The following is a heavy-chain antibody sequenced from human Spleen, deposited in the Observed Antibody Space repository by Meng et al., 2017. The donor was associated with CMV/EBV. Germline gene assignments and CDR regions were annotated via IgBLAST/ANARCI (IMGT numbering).Heavy chain of an antibody. D-gene: IGHD2-15*01. J-gene: IGHJ4*02. CDR3: ARDVSGAFDY. CDR1: GFTFSSYW. V-gene: IGHV3-7*01. CDR2: IKQDGSEK. Sequence: GESLKISCAASGFTFSSYWMSWVRQAPGKGLEWVANIKQDGSEKYYVDSVKGRFTISRDNAKNSLSLQMNSLRAEDTAVYYCARDVSGAFDYWGQGTLVTVSS.